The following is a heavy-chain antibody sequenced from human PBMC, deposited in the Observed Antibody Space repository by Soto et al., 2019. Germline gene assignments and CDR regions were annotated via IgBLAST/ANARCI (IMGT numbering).Heavy chain of an antibody. J-gene: IGHJ4*02. D-gene: IGHD2-15*01. V-gene: IGHV5-51*01. CDR3: VRSGTSSGRFSDY. Sequence: GESLKISCKGSGYTFTSYWIGWVRQMPGEGLEWMGVIYPSDSDIRYSPSFQGKVTISADKSITTAYLQWSSLKAADTAMYYCVRSGTSSGRFSDYWGQGALVTVSS. CDR2: IYPSDSDI. CDR1: GYTFTSYW.